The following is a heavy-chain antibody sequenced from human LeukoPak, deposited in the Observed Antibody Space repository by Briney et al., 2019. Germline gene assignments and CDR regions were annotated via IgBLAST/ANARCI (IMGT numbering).Heavy chain of an antibody. CDR1: GFTFRNSE. Sequence: GGSLRLSCRASGFTFRNSEMNWVRQAPGQGLEWVSGISSGGVRIFHADSVKGRFTVSRDDTKNMVHLQMNSLRADDTAIYYCAKVSTVDDYDDYWGQGTLVTVSS. CDR2: ISSGGVRI. D-gene: IGHD2-21*02. CDR3: AKVSTVDDYDDY. V-gene: IGHV3-23*01. J-gene: IGHJ4*02.